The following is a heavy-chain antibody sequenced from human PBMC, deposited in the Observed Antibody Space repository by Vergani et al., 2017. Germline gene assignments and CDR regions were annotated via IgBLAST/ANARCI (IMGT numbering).Heavy chain of an antibody. CDR1: FDSIRNLY. CDR3: ASDTHSGQRADR. J-gene: IGHJ5*02. D-gene: IGHD6-19*01. Sequence: QVQLQESGPGLVKSSETLSLTCSVSFDSIRNLYCNWIRQPPGKGLEWIGSIHYSENTNYNPSLKTRVTISVDTSKNQCSLTLTSVTAADTAVYYCASDTHSGQRADRLGQGILVTVTS. CDR2: IHYSENT. V-gene: IGHV4-59*11.